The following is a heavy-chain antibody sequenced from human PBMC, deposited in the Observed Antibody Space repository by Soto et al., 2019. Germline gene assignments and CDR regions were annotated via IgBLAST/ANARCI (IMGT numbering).Heavy chain of an antibody. CDR3: AKQVTGWYNDAFDI. Sequence: EVQLLESGGGLVQPGGSLRLSCAASGFTFSNYAMSWLRQAPGKGLEWVSAISCSGDDTHYADSVEGRFTFSRDNSKNTLYLQMSSLRAEDTALYYCAKQVTGWYNDAFDIWGQGTMVTVSS. D-gene: IGHD6-19*01. J-gene: IGHJ3*02. V-gene: IGHV3-23*01. CDR1: GFTFSNYA. CDR2: ISCSGDDT.